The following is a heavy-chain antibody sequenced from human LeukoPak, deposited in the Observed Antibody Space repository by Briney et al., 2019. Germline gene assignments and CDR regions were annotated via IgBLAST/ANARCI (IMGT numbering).Heavy chain of an antibody. Sequence: GGSLRLSCAVSGFNFRTYGMHWVRQAPGKGLEWVAVISFDGSNRYYADSVKGRFTISRDKSKNTLYLQMNSLRAEDTAVYYCSGGWEYFDYWGQGTLVTVSS. CDR1: GFNFRTYG. CDR3: SGGWEYFDY. D-gene: IGHD6-19*01. CDR2: ISFDGSNR. J-gene: IGHJ4*02. V-gene: IGHV3-30*03.